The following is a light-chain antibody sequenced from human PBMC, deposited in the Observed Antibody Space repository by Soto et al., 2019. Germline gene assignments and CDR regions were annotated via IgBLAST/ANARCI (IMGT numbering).Light chain of an antibody. J-gene: IGKJ1*01. Sequence: DIQMTQSPSTLSASVGDRVTITCRASQSISSWLAWYQQKPGKAPKLLIYDASSLESGVPSRFIGSGSGTELTLTISSLQPDDFATYYCQKYNSYPWTFGQGNKVEIK. CDR2: DAS. CDR3: QKYNSYPWT. V-gene: IGKV1-5*01. CDR1: QSISSW.